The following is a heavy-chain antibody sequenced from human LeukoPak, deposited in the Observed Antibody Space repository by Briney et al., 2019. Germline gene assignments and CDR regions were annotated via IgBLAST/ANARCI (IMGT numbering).Heavy chain of an antibody. CDR1: GGSISSYY. V-gene: IGHV4-59*01. CDR2: IYYSGST. J-gene: IGHJ6*03. CDR3: AREVREYSSGWYDPYYYYYYMDV. Sequence: SETLSLTCTVSGGSISSYYWSWIRQPPGKGLEWIGYIYYSGSTNYNTSFKSRVTISVDTSKNQFSLKLSSVTAADTAVYYCAREVREYSSGWYDPYYYYYYMDVWGKGTTVTISS. D-gene: IGHD6-19*01.